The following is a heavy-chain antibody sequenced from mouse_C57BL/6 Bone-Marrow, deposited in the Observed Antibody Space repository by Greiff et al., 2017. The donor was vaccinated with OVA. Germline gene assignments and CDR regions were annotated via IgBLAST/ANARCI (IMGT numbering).Heavy chain of an antibody. J-gene: IGHJ2*01. CDR3: ARSNYYDSYYFDY. CDR1: GYAFTNYL. V-gene: IGHV1-54*01. D-gene: IGHD1-1*01. CDR2: INPGSGGP. Sequence: VQLQQSGAELVRPGTSVKVSCKASGYAFTNYLIEWVKQRPGQGLEWIGVINPGSGGPNYNEKFKGKATLTADKSSSTAYMQLSSLTSEDSAVYFCARSNYYDSYYFDYWGQGTTLTVSS.